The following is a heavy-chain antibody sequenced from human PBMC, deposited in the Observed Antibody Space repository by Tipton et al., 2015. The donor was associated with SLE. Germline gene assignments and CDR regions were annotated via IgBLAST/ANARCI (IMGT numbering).Heavy chain of an antibody. D-gene: IGHD2-8*01. CDR2: ISHSGGP. Sequence: TLSLTCAISGGSFSGYAWSWIRQSPGKRLEWIGEISHSGGPNYNPSLKSRVTISVDTSKNQFSLKLSSVTAADSAVYYCGRQEWVTEPNGVDPWGQGALVTVSS. CDR3: GRQEWVTEPNGVDP. J-gene: IGHJ5*02. V-gene: IGHV4-34*01. CDR1: GGSFSGYA.